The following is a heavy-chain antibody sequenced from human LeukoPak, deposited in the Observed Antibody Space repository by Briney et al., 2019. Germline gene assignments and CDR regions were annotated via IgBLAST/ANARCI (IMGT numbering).Heavy chain of an antibody. CDR1: GGSISSSSYY. Sequence: SETLSLTCTVSGGSISSSSYYWGWIRQPPGKGLEWIGSIYYSGSTYYNPSLKSRVTISVDTSKNQFSLKLSSVTAADTAVYYCARDHVVGGVGGHYYYYMDVWGKGTTVTISS. J-gene: IGHJ6*03. V-gene: IGHV4-39*07. D-gene: IGHD2-8*02. CDR2: IYYSGST. CDR3: ARDHVVGGVGGHYYYYMDV.